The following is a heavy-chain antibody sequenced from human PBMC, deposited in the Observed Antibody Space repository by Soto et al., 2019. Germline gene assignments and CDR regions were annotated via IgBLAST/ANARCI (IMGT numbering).Heavy chain of an antibody. J-gene: IGHJ4*02. CDR3: ARTDYSKIDY. CDR1: DGSINNYY. V-gene: IGHV4-59*01. CDR2: VYYTGTT. D-gene: IGHD4-4*01. Sequence: XETLSLTCTVSDGSINNYYWSWIRQPPGGTLEWIGHVYYTGTTNYSPSLRSRVTISLDTSRNQFSLKLSSVTAADTAVYYCARTDYSKIDYWGQGALVTVSS.